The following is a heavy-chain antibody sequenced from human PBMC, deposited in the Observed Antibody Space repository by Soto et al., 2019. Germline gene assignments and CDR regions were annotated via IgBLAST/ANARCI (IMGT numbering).Heavy chain of an antibody. D-gene: IGHD6-19*01. CDR2: FDPEDGET. CDR1: GYTLTELS. CDR3: AKQGGGVAVAGKRSYYYYGMDV. J-gene: IGHJ6*02. V-gene: IGHV1-24*01. Sequence: ASVKVSCKVSGYTLTELSMHWVRQAPGKGLEWMGGFDPEDGETIYAQKFQGRVTMTEDTSTDTAYMELSSLRSEDTAVYYCAKQGGGVAVAGKRSYYYYGMDVWGQGTTVTSP.